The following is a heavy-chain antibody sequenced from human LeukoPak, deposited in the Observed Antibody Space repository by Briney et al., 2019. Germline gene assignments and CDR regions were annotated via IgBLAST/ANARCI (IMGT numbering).Heavy chain of an antibody. Sequence: GGSLRLSCTASGFTLGDYAVSWFRQAPGKGLEWVSFIRSKRYGETKEYAASVKGRFTVSRDDSKNIAYLQMNSLKTDDTAVYYCTRDHGYSGYEPSWYGMDAWGQGTTVTVSS. D-gene: IGHD5-12*01. CDR2: IRSKRYGETK. V-gene: IGHV3-49*03. CDR1: GFTLGDYA. J-gene: IGHJ6*02. CDR3: TRDHGYSGYEPSWYGMDA.